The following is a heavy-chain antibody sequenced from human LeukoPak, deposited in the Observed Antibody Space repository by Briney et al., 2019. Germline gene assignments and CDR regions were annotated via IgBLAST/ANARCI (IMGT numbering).Heavy chain of an antibody. Sequence: GGSLRLSCAASGFTFSSYAMSWVRQAPGKGLEWVSAISGSGGSTYYADSVKGRFTISRDNSKNTLYLQMNSLRAEDTAVYYCAKGSYYDILTGYYQPPSFDYWGQGTMV. CDR1: GFTFSSYA. D-gene: IGHD3-9*01. CDR3: AKGSYYDILTGYYQPPSFDY. CDR2: ISGSGGST. J-gene: IGHJ4*02. V-gene: IGHV3-23*01.